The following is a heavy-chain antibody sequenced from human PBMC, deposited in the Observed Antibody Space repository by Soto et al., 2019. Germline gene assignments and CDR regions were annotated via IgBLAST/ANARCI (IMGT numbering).Heavy chain of an antibody. CDR3: ARVTVTTVYGMDV. D-gene: IGHD4-4*01. V-gene: IGHV4-59*08. J-gene: IGHJ6*02. Sequence: SETLSLTCTVSGGSISSYYWSWIRQPPGKGLEWIGYIYYSGSTNYNPSLKSRVTISVDTSKNQFSLKLSSVTAADTAVYYCARVTVTTVYGMDVWGQGTTVTVSS. CDR2: IYYSGST. CDR1: GGSISSYY.